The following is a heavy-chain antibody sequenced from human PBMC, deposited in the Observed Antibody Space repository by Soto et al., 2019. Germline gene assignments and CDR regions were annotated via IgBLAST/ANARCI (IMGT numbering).Heavy chain of an antibody. Sequence: SLRLSCAPSGFTFSSHAMSWVRQAPGKGLEWVSGISDSGGDTYYADSVRGRFTISRDSSKNTLYLQMNSLRDEDTAVYYCVRDWTGEKCPCMDVWGQGTTVTVSS. J-gene: IGHJ6*02. D-gene: IGHD2-8*02. CDR2: ISDSGGDT. CDR3: VRDWTGEKCPCMDV. CDR1: GFTFSSHA. V-gene: IGHV3-23*01.